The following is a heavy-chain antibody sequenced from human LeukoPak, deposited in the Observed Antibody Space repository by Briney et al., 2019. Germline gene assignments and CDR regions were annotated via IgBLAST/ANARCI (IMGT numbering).Heavy chain of an antibody. CDR3: AREGDGHNYGLIDV. CDR2: ISACNGNR. V-gene: IGHV1-18*01. CDR1: GYSFSSYG. Sequence: ASVKVSCKPSGYSFSSYGFSWVRQAPGQGLEWMAWISACNGNRNFAQKFQDRVLLTTDTSTNTAYMELRSLKSDDTAVYYCAREGDGHNYGLIDVWGQRTLVSASS. J-gene: IGHJ5*02. D-gene: IGHD5-24*01.